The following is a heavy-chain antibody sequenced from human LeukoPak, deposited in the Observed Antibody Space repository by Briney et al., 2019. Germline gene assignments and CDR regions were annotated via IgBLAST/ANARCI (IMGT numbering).Heavy chain of an antibody. J-gene: IGHJ4*02. D-gene: IGHD5-18*01. CDR1: GLTFSSSW. Sequence: GGSLRLSCAVTGLTFSSSWMDWVRQAPGKGLEWVASINPDGNKKYSADSVKGRFTISRDNAENSLYLQMNSLRVEDTAFYYCARDLAYSRLDYWGQGMLVTVSS. CDR2: INPDGNKK. CDR3: ARDLAYSRLDY. V-gene: IGHV3-7*01.